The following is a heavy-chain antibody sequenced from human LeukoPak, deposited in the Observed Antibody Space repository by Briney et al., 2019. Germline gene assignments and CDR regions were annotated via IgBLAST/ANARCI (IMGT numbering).Heavy chain of an antibody. CDR3: ARSIQRWLKSNWFDP. CDR2: INHSGST. D-gene: IGHD5-18*01. J-gene: IGHJ5*02. CDR1: GGSFSGYY. Sequence: SETLSLTCAVYGGSFSGYYWSWIRQPPGKGLEWIGEINHSGSTNYNPSLKSRVTISVDTSKNQFSLKLSSVTAADTAVYYCARSIQRWLKSNWFDPWGQGTLVTVSS. V-gene: IGHV4-34*01.